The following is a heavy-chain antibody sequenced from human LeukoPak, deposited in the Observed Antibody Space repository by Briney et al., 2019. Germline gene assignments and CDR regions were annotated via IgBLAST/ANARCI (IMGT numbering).Heavy chain of an antibody. CDR2: ISAYNGNT. V-gene: IGHV1-18*04. CDR3: ARSMPGWVCSGGSCYSGTDAFDI. J-gene: IGHJ3*02. Sequence: ASVKVSCKASGYTFTSYGISWVRQAPGQGLEWMGWISAYNGNTNYAQKLQGRVTMTTDTSTSTAYMELRSLRSDDTAVYYCARSMPGWVCSGGSCYSGTDAFDIWGQGTMVTVSS. CDR1: GYTFTSYG. D-gene: IGHD2-15*01.